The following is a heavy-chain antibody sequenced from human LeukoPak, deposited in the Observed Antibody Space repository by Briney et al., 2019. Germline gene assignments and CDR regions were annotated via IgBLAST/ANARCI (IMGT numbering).Heavy chain of an antibody. CDR3: ARDPDYYYYAMDV. J-gene: IGHJ6*02. Sequence: PSETLSLTCTVSGVSISSYYWSWIRQPPGKGLEWIGYIYYSGSTNYNPSLKSRVTISVDTSKNQFSLKLSSVTAADTAVYYCARDPDYYYYAMDVWGQGTTVTVSS. V-gene: IGHV4-59*01. CDR2: IYYSGST. CDR1: GVSISSYY.